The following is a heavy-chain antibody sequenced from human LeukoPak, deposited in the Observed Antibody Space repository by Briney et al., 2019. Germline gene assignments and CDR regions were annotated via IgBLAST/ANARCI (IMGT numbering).Heavy chain of an antibody. D-gene: IGHD4-11*01. CDR1: GFTFSSSW. V-gene: IGHV3-7*03. CDR2: INPDESTK. Sequence: SGGSLRLSCVASGFTFSSSWMSWVRQAPGGGLEFVANINPDESTKNYVDSVKGRFTISRDNAKNSPYLQMSSLRAEDTAVYYCARDPDFSAFDIWGQGTLVTVSS. CDR3: ARDPDFSAFDI. J-gene: IGHJ3*02.